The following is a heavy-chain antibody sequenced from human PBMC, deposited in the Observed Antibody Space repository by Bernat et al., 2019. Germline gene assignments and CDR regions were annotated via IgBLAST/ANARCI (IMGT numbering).Heavy chain of an antibody. V-gene: IGHV3-21*01. D-gene: IGHD3-10*01. J-gene: IGHJ5*02. CDR2: ISSSSSYI. CDR3: ASLMVRGSNWFDP. CDR1: GFTFSSYS. Sequence: EVQLVESGGGLVKPGGSLRLSCAASGFTFSSYSMNWVRQAPGKGLEWVSSISSSSSYIYYADSVKGRFTISRDNAKNSLYLQMNSLRAEDMAVYYCASLMVRGSNWFDPWGQGTLVTVSS.